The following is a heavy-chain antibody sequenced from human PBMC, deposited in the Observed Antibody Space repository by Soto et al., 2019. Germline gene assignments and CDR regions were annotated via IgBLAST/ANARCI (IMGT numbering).Heavy chain of an antibody. D-gene: IGHD3-10*01. V-gene: IGHV1-46*01. Sequence: EASVKVSCKASGYTFTSYYMHWVRQAPGQGLEWMGIINPSGGSTSYAQKFQGRVTMTRDTSTSTVYMELSSLRSEDTAVYYCARDRGYWVFGSGSPLDYWGQGTLVTVSS. CDR2: INPSGGST. CDR1: GYTFTSYY. CDR3: ARDRGYWVFGSGSPLDY. J-gene: IGHJ4*02.